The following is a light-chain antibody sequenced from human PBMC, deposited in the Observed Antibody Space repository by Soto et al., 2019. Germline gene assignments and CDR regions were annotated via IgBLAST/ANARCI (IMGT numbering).Light chain of an antibody. J-gene: IGKJ3*01. CDR2: GAS. CDR1: QVVVTAY. CDR3: LLFRGSPT. V-gene: IGKV3-20*01. Sequence: EIVLTQSPGTLSVSPGERATLSCRASQVVVTAYIHWYQHKPGQAPRLLISGASTRASGIPDRFSGSGVGTDFTLTINRLEPEVCAVYYCLLFRGSPTFGPGSRVHI.